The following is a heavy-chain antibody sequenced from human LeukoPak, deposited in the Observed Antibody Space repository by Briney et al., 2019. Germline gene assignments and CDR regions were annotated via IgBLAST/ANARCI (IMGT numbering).Heavy chain of an antibody. CDR3: AKVPSSYGHGPSDY. D-gene: IGHD5-18*01. Sequence: GGSLRLSCAASGFTFSSYAMSWVRQAPGKGLEWVSAISGSGGSTYYADSVKGRFTISRDNSKNTLYLQMNSLRAEDTAVYYCAKVPSSYGHGPSDYWGQGTLVTVSS. CDR2: ISGSGGST. CDR1: GFTFSSYA. V-gene: IGHV3-23*01. J-gene: IGHJ4*02.